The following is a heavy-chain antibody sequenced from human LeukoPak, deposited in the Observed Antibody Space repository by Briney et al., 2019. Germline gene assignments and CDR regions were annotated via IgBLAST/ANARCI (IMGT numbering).Heavy chain of an antibody. J-gene: IGHJ6*04. CDR1: GFTFSNYN. Sequence: GGSLRLSCVVSGFTFSNYNMNWVRQAAGKGLEWVSYISSSGSTIYYADSVKGRFTISRDNAKNSLYLQMNSLRAEDTAVYYCAELGITMIGGVWGKGTTVTISS. V-gene: IGHV3-48*03. CDR3: AELGITMIGGV. D-gene: IGHD3-10*02. CDR2: ISSSGSTI.